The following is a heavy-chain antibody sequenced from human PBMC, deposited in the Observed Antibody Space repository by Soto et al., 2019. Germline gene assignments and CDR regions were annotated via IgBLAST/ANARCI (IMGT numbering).Heavy chain of an antibody. J-gene: IGHJ4*02. CDR1: GFTFSSYA. CDR2: ISGSGGST. V-gene: IGHV3-23*01. D-gene: IGHD6-13*01. Sequence: GGSLRLSCAASGFTFSSYAMSWVRQAPGKGLEWVSAISGSGGSTYYADSVKGRFTISRDNSKNTLYLQMNSLRAEDTAVYYCAKEARIAAAGTSRFFSYYFDYWGQGTLVTVSS. CDR3: AKEARIAAAGTSRFFSYYFDY.